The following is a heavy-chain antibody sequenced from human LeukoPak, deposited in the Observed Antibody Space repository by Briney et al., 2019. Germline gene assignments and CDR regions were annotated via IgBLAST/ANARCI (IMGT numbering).Heavy chain of an antibody. CDR3: VRAERRDGYNYLAY. Sequence: HPGGSLRLSCAASGFTFSNYDMHWVRQTTGKRLEWVSGIGTAGDTYYPGSVKGRFTISRENAKSSLFLQMNSLTVGDTAVYYCVRAERRDGYNYLAYWGQETLVTVSS. J-gene: IGHJ4*02. CDR2: IGTAGDT. CDR1: GFTFSNYD. D-gene: IGHD5-24*01. V-gene: IGHV3-13*01.